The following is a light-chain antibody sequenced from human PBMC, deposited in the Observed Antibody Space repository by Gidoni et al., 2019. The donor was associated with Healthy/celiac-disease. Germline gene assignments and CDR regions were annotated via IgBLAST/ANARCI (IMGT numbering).Light chain of an antibody. CDR1: TLGDKY. Sequence: SYELTQPPSVSVSPGQTASITCAGDTLGDKYACWYQQKPGQYPVLVIYQDSKRPSGIPERFSGSNSGNTATLTISGTQAMDEADYYCQAWDSSFVVFGGGTKLTVL. V-gene: IGLV3-1*01. J-gene: IGLJ2*01. CDR3: QAWDSSFVV. CDR2: QDS.